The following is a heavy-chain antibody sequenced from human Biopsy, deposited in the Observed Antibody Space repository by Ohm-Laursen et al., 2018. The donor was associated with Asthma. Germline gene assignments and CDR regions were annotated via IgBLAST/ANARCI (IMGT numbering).Heavy chain of an antibody. D-gene: IGHD4-17*01. CDR2: ISSSSSTI. CDR1: GFTFSSYS. V-gene: IGHV3-48*02. CDR3: ARPRWGPYGY. Sequence: LSLTCAASGFTFSSYSMNWVRRAPGKGLEWVSYISSSSSTIYYADSVKGRFTISRDNAENSLYLQMNSLRDEDTTVYYCARPRWGPYGYWGQGTLVTVSS. J-gene: IGHJ4*02.